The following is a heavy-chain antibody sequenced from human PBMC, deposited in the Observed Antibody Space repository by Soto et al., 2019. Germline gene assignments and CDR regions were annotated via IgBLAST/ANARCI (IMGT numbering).Heavy chain of an antibody. CDR1: GVSVSSGSYY. D-gene: IGHD3-22*01. CDR2: IYYSGST. J-gene: IGHJ4*02. CDR3: ASTFHITMIPF. V-gene: IGHV4-61*01. Sequence: SETLSLTCTVSGVSVSSGSYYWSWIRQPPGKGLEWIGYIYYSGSTNYNPSLKSRVTISVDTSKNQFSLKLSSVTAADTAVYYCASTFHITMIPFWGQGTLVTVSS.